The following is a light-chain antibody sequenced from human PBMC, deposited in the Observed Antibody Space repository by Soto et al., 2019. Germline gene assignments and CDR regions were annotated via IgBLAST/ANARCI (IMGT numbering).Light chain of an antibody. CDR1: QSVSTY. CDR3: QQSYSTPFT. J-gene: IGKJ3*01. Sequence: DIQMTQSPSSLSASVGDSVTITCRASQSVSTYLNWYQRKPGKAPKLLVYAASTLERGVPSRFSGSGYGTDFALTIRSLQPEDFATYYCQQSYSTPFTFGPGTRVDIK. CDR2: AAS. V-gene: IGKV1-39*01.